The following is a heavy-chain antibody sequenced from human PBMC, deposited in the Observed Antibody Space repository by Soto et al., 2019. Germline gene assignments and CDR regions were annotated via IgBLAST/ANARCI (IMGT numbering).Heavy chain of an antibody. CDR3: AREGVRGMDV. CDR2: MNPNSATT. CDR1: GYTFTSYD. Sequence: QVQLVQSGAEVKKPGASVKVSCKASGYTFTSYDINWVRQATGQGLAWMGWMNPNSATTGYAQQFQGTVTMTRTPTITTAYMGLSSLRSEDTAVYYCAREGVRGMDVWGQGTTVTVSS. J-gene: IGHJ6*02. V-gene: IGHV1-8*01. D-gene: IGHD3-16*01.